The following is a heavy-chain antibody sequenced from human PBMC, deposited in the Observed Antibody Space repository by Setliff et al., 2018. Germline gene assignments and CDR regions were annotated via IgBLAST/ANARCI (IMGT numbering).Heavy chain of an antibody. D-gene: IGHD5-12*01. Sequence: ASVKVSCKASGHTFTGYSLHWVRQAPGQGLQWMGCISPNSCGTNYAQKFKGWVTMTRDTSISTAYMALKSLRSEDTAVYYCARAPSATVINWFDPRGQGTLVTVSS. CDR2: ISPNSCGT. CDR3: ARAPSATVINWFDP. V-gene: IGHV1-2*04. CDR1: GHTFTGYS. J-gene: IGHJ5*02.